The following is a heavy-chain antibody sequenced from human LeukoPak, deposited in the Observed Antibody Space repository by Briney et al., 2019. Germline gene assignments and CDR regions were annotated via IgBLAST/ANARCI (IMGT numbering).Heavy chain of an antibody. Sequence: ASVKVSCKASGYIFTGYDIHWVRQAPGQGLQWMGWINPNSGGASYAQKFKGRVTMTRDTSISTAYMELSGLTSDDTAVYYCVKMYYDFWSAFDIWGQGTMVTVSS. J-gene: IGHJ3*02. CDR1: GYIFTGYD. D-gene: IGHD3-3*01. CDR2: INPNSGGA. V-gene: IGHV1-2*02. CDR3: VKMYYDFWSAFDI.